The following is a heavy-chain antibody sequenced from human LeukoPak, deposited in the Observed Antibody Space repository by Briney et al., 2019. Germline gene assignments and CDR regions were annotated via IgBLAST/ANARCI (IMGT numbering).Heavy chain of an antibody. CDR1: GYTFTGYY. D-gene: IGHD6-13*01. CDR2: INPNSGGT. CDR3: ARMYSSSSDYYSYYMDV. V-gene: IGHV1-2*02. Sequence: ASVKVSCKASGYTFTGYYMHWVRQAPGQGLEWMGWINPNSGGTNYAQKFQGRVTMTRDTSISTAYMELSRLRSDDTAVYYCARMYSSSSDYYSYYMDVWGKGTTVTVSS. J-gene: IGHJ6*03.